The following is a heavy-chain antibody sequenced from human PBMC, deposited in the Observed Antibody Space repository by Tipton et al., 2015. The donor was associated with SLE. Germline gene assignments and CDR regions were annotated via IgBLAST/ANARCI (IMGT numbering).Heavy chain of an antibody. V-gene: IGHV1-18*01. CDR3: ARQSPGAWAFDI. J-gene: IGHJ3*02. CDR1: GYTFTSYG. CDR2: ISAYNGNT. D-gene: IGHD7-27*01. Sequence: QSGAEVKKPGASVKVSCKASGYTFTSYGTSWVRQAPGQGLEWMGWISAYNGNTNYAQKLQGRVTMTTDTSTSTASMELRSLRSDDTAVYYCARQSPGAWAFDIWGQGTMVTVSS.